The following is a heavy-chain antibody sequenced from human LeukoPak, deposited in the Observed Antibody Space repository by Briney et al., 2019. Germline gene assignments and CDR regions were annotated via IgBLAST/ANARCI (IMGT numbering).Heavy chain of an antibody. V-gene: IGHV3-23*01. CDR2: ISGSGGSGGST. D-gene: IGHD6-19*01. Sequence: PGGSLRLSCAASGFTFSSYAMSWVRQAPGKGLEWVSGISGSGGSGGSTYYADSAKGRFTISRDNSKNTLYLQMNSLRAEDTAVYYCARDFTQWLVRGCFDYWGQGTLVTVSS. CDR3: ARDFTQWLVRGCFDY. CDR1: GFTFSSYA. J-gene: IGHJ4*02.